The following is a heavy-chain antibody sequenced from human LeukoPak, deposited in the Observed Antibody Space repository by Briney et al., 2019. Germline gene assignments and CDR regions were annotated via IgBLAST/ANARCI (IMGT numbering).Heavy chain of an antibody. CDR1: GFTFSSYA. V-gene: IGHV3-23*01. CDR3: AKDRPYYYDSSGYYHFDY. Sequence: AGGSLRLSCAASGFTFSSYAMSWVRQAPGKGLEWVSAISGSGGSTYYADSVKGRFTISRDNSKNTLYLQMNSLRAEDTAVYYCAKDRPYYYDSSGYYHFDYWGQGTLVTVSS. CDR2: ISGSGGST. D-gene: IGHD3-22*01. J-gene: IGHJ4*02.